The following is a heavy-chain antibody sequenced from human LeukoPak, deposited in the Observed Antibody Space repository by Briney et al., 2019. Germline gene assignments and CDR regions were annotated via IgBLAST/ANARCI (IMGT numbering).Heavy chain of an antibody. V-gene: IGHV4-4*07. CDR3: AQMSRSTSRYYFDY. D-gene: IGHD1-1*01. CDR2: IYTSGST. CDR1: GGSISSYY. Sequence: SETLSLTCTVSGGSISSYYWSWIRQPAGKGLEWIGRIYTSGSTNYNPSLKSRVTMSVDTSKNQFSLKLSSVTAADTAVYYCAQMSRSTSRYYFDYWGQGTLVTVSS. J-gene: IGHJ4*02.